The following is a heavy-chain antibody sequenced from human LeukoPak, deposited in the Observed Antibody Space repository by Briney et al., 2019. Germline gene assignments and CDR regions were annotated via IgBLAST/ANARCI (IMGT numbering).Heavy chain of an antibody. J-gene: IGHJ3*01. CDR3: VKDIQLST. CDR1: GFNFITAA. V-gene: IGHV3-23*01. CDR2: IGSSGGST. D-gene: IGHD5-24*01. Sequence: GGSLRLSCAASGFNFITAAMTCVRQAPGEGLEWVSLIGSSGGSTYYADSVKGRFTISRDNFNHTLSLQMNSLRVEDTAIYYCVKDIQLSTWGLGTMVTVSS.